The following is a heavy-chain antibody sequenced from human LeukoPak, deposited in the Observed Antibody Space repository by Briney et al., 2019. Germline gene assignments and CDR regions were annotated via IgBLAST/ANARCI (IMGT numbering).Heavy chain of an antibody. D-gene: IGHD6-13*01. J-gene: IGHJ2*01. CDR1: GGSISSSNW. CDR3: ARDWGYSSSWYFDL. Sequence: SETQSLTCAVSGGSISSSNWWSWVRQPPGKGLEWIGEIYHSGSTNYNPSLKSRVTISVDKSKNQFSLKLSSVTAADTAVYYCARDWGYSSSWYFDLWGRGTLVTVSS. CDR2: IYHSGST. V-gene: IGHV4-4*02.